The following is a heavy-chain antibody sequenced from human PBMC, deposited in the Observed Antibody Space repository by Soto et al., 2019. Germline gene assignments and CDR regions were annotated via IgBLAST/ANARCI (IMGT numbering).Heavy chain of an antibody. CDR3: AKIYCSSTSCPFGMDV. D-gene: IGHD2-2*01. Sequence: VQLLESGGGLVQPGGSLRLSCAASGFTFSSYAMSWVRQAPGKGLEWVSAISGSGGSTYYADSVKGRFTISRDNSKNTLYLQMNSLRAEDTAVYYCAKIYCSSTSCPFGMDVWGQGTTVTVSS. CDR2: ISGSGGST. V-gene: IGHV3-23*01. J-gene: IGHJ6*02. CDR1: GFTFSSYA.